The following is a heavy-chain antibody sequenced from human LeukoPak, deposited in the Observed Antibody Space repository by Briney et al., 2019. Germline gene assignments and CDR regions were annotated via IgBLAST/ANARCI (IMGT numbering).Heavy chain of an antibody. V-gene: IGHV1-2*02. CDR2: INPNSGGT. CDR1: GYTFTGYY. D-gene: IGHD5-18*01. CDR3: ARDPPRGYSV. J-gene: IGHJ4*02. Sequence: ASVKVSCKASGYTFTGYYMHWVRQAPGQGLEWMGWINPNSGGTSYAQKFQGRVTMTRDTSTSTVYMELSSLRSEDTAVYYCARDPPRGYSVWGQGTLVTVSS.